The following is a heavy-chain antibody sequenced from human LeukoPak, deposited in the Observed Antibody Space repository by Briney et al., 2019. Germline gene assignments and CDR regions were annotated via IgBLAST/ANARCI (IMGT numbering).Heavy chain of an antibody. J-gene: IGHJ6*03. CDR3: ARDLLWFGEFPYYYMDV. CDR1: GFTFSSYS. D-gene: IGHD3-10*01. Sequence: KPGGSLRLSCAASGFTFSSYSMNWVRQAPGKGLEWVSSISSSSSYIYYADSVKGRFTISRDNAKNSLYLQMNSLRAEDTAVYYCARDLLWFGEFPYYYMDVWGKGTTVTISS. CDR2: ISSSSSYI. V-gene: IGHV3-21*04.